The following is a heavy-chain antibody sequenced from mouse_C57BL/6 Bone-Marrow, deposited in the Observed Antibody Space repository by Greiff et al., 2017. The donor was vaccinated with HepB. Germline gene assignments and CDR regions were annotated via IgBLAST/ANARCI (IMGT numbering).Heavy chain of an antibody. CDR2: INYDGSST. V-gene: IGHV5-16*01. J-gene: IGHJ2*01. CDR3: ARDSYYGLDY. Sequence: VQLKQSEGGLVQPGSSMKLSCTASGFTFSDYYMAWVRQVPEKGLEWVANINYDGSSTYYLDSLKSRFIISRDNAKNILYLQMSSLKSEDTATYYCARDSYYGLDYWGQGTTLTVSS. D-gene: IGHD1-1*01. CDR1: GFTFSDYY.